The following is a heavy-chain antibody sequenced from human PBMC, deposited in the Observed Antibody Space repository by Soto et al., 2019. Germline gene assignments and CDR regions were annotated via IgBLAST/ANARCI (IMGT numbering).Heavy chain of an antibody. V-gene: IGHV1-69*01. CDR3: AMSVTHRYYYGMDG. D-gene: IGHD2-21*02. Sequence: QVQLVQSGAEVKKPGSSVKVSCKASVGTFSSYAISWVRQAPGQGLEWMGGIIPIFGTAKYAQKFQGRVTITADESTSTAYMELSSRRSEDTAVYYCAMSVTHRYYYGMDGWGQVTTVTVSS. J-gene: IGHJ6*02. CDR1: VGTFSSYA. CDR2: IIPIFGTA.